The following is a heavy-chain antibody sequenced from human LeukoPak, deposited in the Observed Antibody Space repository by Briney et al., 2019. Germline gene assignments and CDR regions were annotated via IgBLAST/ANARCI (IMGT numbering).Heavy chain of an antibody. D-gene: IGHD6-19*01. V-gene: IGHV3-23*01. Sequence: GGSLRLSCAASGFTFDHYAMHWVRQAPGKGLEWVSGISGSGGSTYYADSVKGRFTISRDNSKNTLYLQMNSLRAEDTAVYYCAKDHSSGWYYFDYWGQGTLVTVSS. CDR2: ISGSGGST. CDR1: GFTFDHYA. J-gene: IGHJ4*02. CDR3: AKDHSSGWYYFDY.